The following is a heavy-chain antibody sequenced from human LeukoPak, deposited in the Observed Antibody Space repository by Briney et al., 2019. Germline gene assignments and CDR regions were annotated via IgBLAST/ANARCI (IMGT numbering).Heavy chain of an antibody. Sequence: GGSLRLSCAASDFTFSSYWMSWVRQAPGKGLEWVANIKQDGSKKNYVDSVKGRFTISRDNSKNTLYLQMNSLRAEDTAVYYCARNSLRTALYYMDVWGQGTTVTVSS. CDR3: ARNSLRTALYYMDV. J-gene: IGHJ6*03. CDR2: IKQDGSKK. V-gene: IGHV3-7*01. CDR1: DFTFSSYW.